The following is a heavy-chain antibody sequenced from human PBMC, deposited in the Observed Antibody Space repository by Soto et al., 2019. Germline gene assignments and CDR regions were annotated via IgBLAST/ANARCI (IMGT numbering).Heavy chain of an antibody. D-gene: IGHD1-1*01. Sequence: SETLSLTCTVSGGSISSYYWSWIRQPPGKGLEWIGYIYYSGSTNYNPSLKSRVTISVDTSKNQFSLKLSSVTAADTAVYYCARVFYKIGIDYRGQGTLVTVSS. CDR1: GGSISSYY. CDR2: IYYSGST. V-gene: IGHV4-59*01. J-gene: IGHJ4*02. CDR3: ARVFYKIGIDY.